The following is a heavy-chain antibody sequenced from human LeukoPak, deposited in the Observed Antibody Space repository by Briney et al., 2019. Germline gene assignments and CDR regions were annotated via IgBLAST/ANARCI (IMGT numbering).Heavy chain of an antibody. D-gene: IGHD5/OR15-5a*01. CDR3: ARQFYDSTAYYYYGMDA. CDR1: GHTFTRYN. V-gene: IGHV1-46*01. Sequence: ASVTVSCKASGHTFTRYNIKRVRQAPGQGLEWMGIINSSGGSTSYAHKFQDRVAMTRDTSTSTVYIDMTSLRSEDTAVYYCARQFYDSTAYYYYGMDAGGQGTTVTVSS. CDR2: INSSGGST. J-gene: IGHJ6*02.